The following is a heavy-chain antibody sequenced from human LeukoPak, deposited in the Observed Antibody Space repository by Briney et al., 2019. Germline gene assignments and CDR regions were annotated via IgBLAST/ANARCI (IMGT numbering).Heavy chain of an antibody. V-gene: IGHV1-24*01. CDR3: ARDKAAAGPYGMDV. J-gene: IGHJ6*02. CDR1: GYTLTELS. CDR2: FDPEDGET. D-gene: IGHD6-13*01. Sequence: ASVKVSCKVSGYTLTELSMHWVRQAPGKGLEWMGGFDPEDGETIYAQKFQGRVTMTEDTSTDTAYMELSSLRSEDTAVYYCARDKAAAGPYGMDVWGQGTTVTVSS.